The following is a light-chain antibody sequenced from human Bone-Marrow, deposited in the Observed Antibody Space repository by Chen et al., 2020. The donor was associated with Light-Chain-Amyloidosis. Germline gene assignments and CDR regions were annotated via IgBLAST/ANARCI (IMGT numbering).Light chain of an antibody. V-gene: IGLV3-25*03. Sequence: SYELTQPSSVSVSPGQTARITCAGDLLAKKYGRWYQKKAGQAPVLVIYKDTERPSGIPERFSGSSSGTTATLTISGVQAEDEADYHCQSADSSGTYEVIFGGGTKLTVL. CDR3: QSADSSGTYEVI. J-gene: IGLJ2*01. CDR1: LLAKKY. CDR2: KDT.